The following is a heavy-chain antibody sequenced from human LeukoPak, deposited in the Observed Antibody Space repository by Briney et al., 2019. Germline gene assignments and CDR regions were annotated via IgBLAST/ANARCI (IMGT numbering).Heavy chain of an antibody. CDR2: IYYSGST. J-gene: IGHJ5*02. D-gene: IGHD6-13*01. CDR3: ARGSDRGIAAAGWFDP. Sequence: SETLSLTCAVSGGSISSGGYYWSWIRQHPGKGLEWIGYIYYSGSTYYNPSLKSRVTISVDTSKNQFSLKLSSVTAADTAVYYCARGSDRGIAAAGWFDPWGQGTLVTVSS. CDR1: GGSISSGGYY. V-gene: IGHV4-31*11.